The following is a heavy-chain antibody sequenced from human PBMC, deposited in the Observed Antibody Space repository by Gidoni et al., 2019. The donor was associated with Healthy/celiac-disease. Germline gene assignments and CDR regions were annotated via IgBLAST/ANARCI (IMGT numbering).Heavy chain of an antibody. Sequence: QLQLQESGPGLVKPSETLSLTCTVSGGSISSSSYYWGWIRQPPGKGLEWIGSSYYSGSTYYNPSLKSRVTISVDTSKNQFSLKLSSVTAADTAVYYCARRGAELELRGGFYYYGMDVWGQGTTVTVSS. CDR2: SYYSGST. V-gene: IGHV4-39*01. CDR1: GGSISSSSYY. J-gene: IGHJ6*02. D-gene: IGHD1-7*01. CDR3: ARRGAELELRGGFYYYGMDV.